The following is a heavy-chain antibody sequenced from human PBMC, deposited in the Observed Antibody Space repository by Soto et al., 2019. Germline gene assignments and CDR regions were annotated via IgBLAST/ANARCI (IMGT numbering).Heavy chain of an antibody. Sequence: QVQLVESGGGVVQPGRSLRLSCAASGFTFSSYGMHWVRQAPGKGLEWVAVIWYDGSNKYYADSVKGRFTISRDNSKNTLYLQMNSLRAEDTAVYYCARAIYNYPPDYWGQGTLVTVSS. CDR2: IWYDGSNK. D-gene: IGHD1-1*01. CDR3: ARAIYNYPPDY. V-gene: IGHV3-33*01. J-gene: IGHJ4*02. CDR1: GFTFSSYG.